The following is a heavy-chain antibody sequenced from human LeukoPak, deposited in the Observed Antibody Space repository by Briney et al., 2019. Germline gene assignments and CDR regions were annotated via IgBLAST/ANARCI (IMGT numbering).Heavy chain of an antibody. CDR3: ARGDGYNFFDY. CDR2: FYVGGAI. CDR1: GFTFSRYG. D-gene: IGHD5-24*01. J-gene: IGHJ4*02. Sequence: PGRSLRLSCAASGFTFSRYGMHWVRQAPGKGLEWVSVFYVGGAIYYADSVKGRFTISRDNSENTLYLQMKSLRAEDTAVYYCARGDGYNFFDYWGQGTLVTVSS. V-gene: IGHV3-NL1*01.